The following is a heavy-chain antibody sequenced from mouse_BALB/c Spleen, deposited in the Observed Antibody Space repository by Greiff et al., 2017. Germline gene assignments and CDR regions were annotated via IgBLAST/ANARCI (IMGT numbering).Heavy chain of an antibody. CDR2: IRAGGST. D-gene: IGHD2-1*01. Sequence: VHLVESGPGLVAPSQSLSLTCTVSGFSFTSYGVHWVRQPPGKGLEWLGVIRAGGSTNYNSAPMSRLSISKDNSKSQVFLKMNSLQTDDTAMYYCARENGNYDAMDYWGQGTSVTVSS. CDR3: ARENGNYDAMDY. CDR1: GFSFTSYG. J-gene: IGHJ4*01. V-gene: IGHV2-9*02.